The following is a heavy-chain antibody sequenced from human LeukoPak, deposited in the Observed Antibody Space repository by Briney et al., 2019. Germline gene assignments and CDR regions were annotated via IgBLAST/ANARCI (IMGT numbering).Heavy chain of an antibody. D-gene: IGHD3-22*01. CDR1: GFTFSSYW. CDR2: INSDGSST. J-gene: IGHJ4*02. CDR3: ARADYYDSSGYTFDY. Sequence: GGSLRLSCAASGFTFSSYWMHWVRHAPGKGLVWVSRINSDGSSTSYADSVKGRFTISRDNAKNTLYLQMNSLRAEDTAVYYCARADYYDSSGYTFDYWGQGTLVTVSS. V-gene: IGHV3-74*01.